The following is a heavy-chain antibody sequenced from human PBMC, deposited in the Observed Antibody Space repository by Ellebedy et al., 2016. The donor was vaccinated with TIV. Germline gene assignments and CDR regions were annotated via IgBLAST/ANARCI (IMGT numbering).Heavy chain of an antibody. V-gene: IGHV3-48*01. J-gene: IGHJ6*02. D-gene: IGHD2-2*01. Sequence: GESLKISCAASGFIFSSFSMNWVRQSPGKGLEWVSYISGSGGTIYYADSVQGRFTISRDNAKNSLYLQMYSLRGEDTAVYYCARDRYCSSISCYLDPVYSYGMDVWGRGTTVTVYS. CDR2: ISGSGGTI. CDR1: GFIFSSFS. CDR3: ARDRYCSSISCYLDPVYSYGMDV.